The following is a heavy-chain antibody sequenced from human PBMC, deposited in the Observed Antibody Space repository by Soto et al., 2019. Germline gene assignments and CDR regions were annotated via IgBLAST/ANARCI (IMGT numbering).Heavy chain of an antibody. Sequence: VESLKISCQSSGSPFSTYWVAWVRQRPWKALEWLGLIYPDDSDTRYNPSFRGQVTISAEKSSSTIFLQWSSLKASDTATYYCARQRRDASDWCFLCPMDVWGNGTTVTVSP. J-gene: IGHJ6*04. CDR2: IYPDDSDT. V-gene: IGHV5-51*01. CDR3: ARQRRDASDWCFLCPMDV. D-gene: IGHD2-8*02. CDR1: GSPFSTYW.